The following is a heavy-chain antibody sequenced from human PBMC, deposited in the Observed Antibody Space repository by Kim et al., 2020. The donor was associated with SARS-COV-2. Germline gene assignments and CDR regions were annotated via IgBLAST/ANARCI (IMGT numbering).Heavy chain of an antibody. J-gene: IGHJ6*02. D-gene: IGHD3-3*01. CDR3: AKKDYYDFWSGYYWGMDV. Sequence: VKGRFAISRDKSKNTLYLQMNSLRTEDTAVYYCAKKDYYDFWSGYYWGMDVWGQATTVTVSS. V-gene: IGHV3-30*02.